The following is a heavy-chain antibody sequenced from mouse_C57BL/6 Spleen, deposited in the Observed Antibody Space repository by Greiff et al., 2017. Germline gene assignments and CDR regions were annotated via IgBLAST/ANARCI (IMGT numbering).Heavy chain of an antibody. Sequence: VQLKESGPELVKPGASVKISCKASGYSFTDYNMNWVKQSNGKSLEWIGVINPNYGTTSYNQKFKGKATLTVDQSSSTAYMQLNSLTSEDSAVYYCARAYDYDGDWYFDVWGTGTTVTVSS. D-gene: IGHD2-4*01. J-gene: IGHJ1*03. CDR2: INPNYGTT. CDR1: GYSFTDYN. V-gene: IGHV1-39*01. CDR3: ARAYDYDGDWYFDV.